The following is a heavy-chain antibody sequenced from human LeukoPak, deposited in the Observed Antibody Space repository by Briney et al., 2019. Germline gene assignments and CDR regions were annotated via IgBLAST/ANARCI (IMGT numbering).Heavy chain of an antibody. Sequence: GGSLRLSCAASGFTFSDYAMSWVRQAPGKGLEWVSAISGSGGSTYYADSVKGRFTISRDNSKNTLYLQMNSLRAEDTAVYYCAKDLGFRVTTAYFDYWGQGTLVTVSS. D-gene: IGHD4-17*01. J-gene: IGHJ4*02. CDR3: AKDLGFRVTTAYFDY. V-gene: IGHV3-23*01. CDR1: GFTFSDYA. CDR2: ISGSGGST.